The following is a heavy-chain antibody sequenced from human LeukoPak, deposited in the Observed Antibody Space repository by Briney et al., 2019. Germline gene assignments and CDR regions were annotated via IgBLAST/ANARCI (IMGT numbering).Heavy chain of an antibody. Sequence: GGSLRLSCAASGFTFSSYAMSWVRQAPGKGLEWVSAISGSGGSTYYADSVKGRFTISRDNSKNTLYLQMNSLGAEDTAVYYCAKIKKGGFYYFDYWGQGTLVTVSS. CDR3: AKIKKGGFYYFDY. J-gene: IGHJ4*02. V-gene: IGHV3-23*01. CDR2: ISGSGGST. D-gene: IGHD3-16*01. CDR1: GFTFSSYA.